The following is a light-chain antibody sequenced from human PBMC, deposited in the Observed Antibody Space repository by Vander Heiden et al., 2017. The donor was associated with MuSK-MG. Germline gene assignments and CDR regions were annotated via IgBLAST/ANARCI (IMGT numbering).Light chain of an antibody. J-gene: IGKJ1*01. CDR1: QPIRAY. Sequence: DIQMTQSPSSLSASIGDRVTITCRASQPIRAYVNWYQQKPGRAPKLLMYESSNRNLESGVPSRFSGSGAGTEFTLTISSLQPEDFATYYCQQSYNLPRTFGQGTKVDMK. CDR2: ESS. V-gene: IGKV1-39*01. CDR3: QQSYNLPRT.